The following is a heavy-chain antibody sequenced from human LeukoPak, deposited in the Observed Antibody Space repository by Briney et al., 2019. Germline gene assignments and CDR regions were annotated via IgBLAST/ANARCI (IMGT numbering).Heavy chain of an antibody. CDR3: AKPAKTDYADY. CDR2: ISGSGGNT. V-gene: IGHV3-23*01. D-gene: IGHD1-14*01. J-gene: IGHJ4*02. CDR1: GFTFSSYG. Sequence: GGSLRLSCAASGFTFSSYGMNWFRQAPGKGLEWVSAISGSGGNTYYADSVKGRFTISRDNSKNTLYLQMNSLRAEDTALYYCAKPAKTDYADYWGQGTLVTVSS.